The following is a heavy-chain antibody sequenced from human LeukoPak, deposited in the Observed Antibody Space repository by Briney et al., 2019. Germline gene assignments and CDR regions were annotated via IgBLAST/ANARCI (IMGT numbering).Heavy chain of an antibody. J-gene: IGHJ4*02. D-gene: IGHD5-18*01. CDR2: IHHSGST. CDR3: ARSWIQLWAPFDY. CDR1: GDSISSYY. V-gene: IGHV4-4*08. Sequence: PSETLSLTCIVSGDSISSYYWSWIRQPPGKGLEWIGYIHHSGSTNYNPSLKSRVTISVDTSKNQFSLRLSSVTAADTAVHYCARSWIQLWAPFDYWGQGSLVTVSS.